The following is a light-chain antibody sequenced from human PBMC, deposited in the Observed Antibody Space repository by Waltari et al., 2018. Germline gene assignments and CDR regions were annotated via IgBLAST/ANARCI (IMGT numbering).Light chain of an antibody. V-gene: IGKV1-5*03. CDR1: QNINKW. Sequence: DIQMTQSPSTLSASVGDRVTITCRASQNINKWLAWYQQKPGKAPMLLIYKASSLQSGVPSRFSGSGSGTEVTLTISSLQPDDLATYYCQQYSTFWWTFGQGTKVEI. CDR2: KAS. J-gene: IGKJ1*01. CDR3: QQYSTFWWT.